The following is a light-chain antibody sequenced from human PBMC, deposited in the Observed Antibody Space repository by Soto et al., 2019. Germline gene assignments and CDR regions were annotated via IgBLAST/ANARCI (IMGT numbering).Light chain of an antibody. CDR3: QQYNSYPIT. CDR2: DAS. J-gene: IGKJ5*01. V-gene: IGKV1-5*01. Sequence: DLHNTESPSTLSASLGYRVTITFRASQSISSWLAWYQQKPGKAPKLLIYDASSLESGVPSRFSGSGSGTEFTLTISSLQPDDFATYYCQQYNSYPITFGQGTRLEI. CDR1: QSISSW.